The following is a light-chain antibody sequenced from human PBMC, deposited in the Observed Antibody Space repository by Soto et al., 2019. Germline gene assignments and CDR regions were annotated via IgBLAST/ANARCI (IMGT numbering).Light chain of an antibody. CDR2: DAS. J-gene: IGKJ2*01. V-gene: IGKV3-15*01. CDR1: QSVSSY. CDR3: RQYNSWPSGT. Sequence: EIVLTQSPVTLSLSPGETATLSCRASQSVSSYLSWYQQKPGQAPRLLISDASSRATGIPARFSGSGSGTEFTLTISSLQAEDFALYYCRQYNSWPSGTFGQGTKVDIK.